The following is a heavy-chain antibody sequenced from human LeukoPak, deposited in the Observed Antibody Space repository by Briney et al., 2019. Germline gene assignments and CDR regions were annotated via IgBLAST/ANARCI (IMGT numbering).Heavy chain of an antibody. V-gene: IGHV3-21*01. J-gene: IGHJ4*02. Sequence: SVRGRFTISRDNAKNSLYLQMNSLRAEDTAVYYCARGYCSSTSCYGDLDYWGQGTLVTVSS. CDR3: ARGYCSSTSCYGDLDY. D-gene: IGHD2-2*01.